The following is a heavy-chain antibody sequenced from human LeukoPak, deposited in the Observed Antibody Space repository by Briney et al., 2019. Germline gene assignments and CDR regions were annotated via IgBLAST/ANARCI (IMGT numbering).Heavy chain of an antibody. Sequence: PGGSLRLSCAAPGFTFSSYAMSWVRQAPGKGLEWVAVISYDGSNKYYADSVKGRFTISRDNSKNTLYLQMNSLRAEDTAVYYCARPRGTHGYFDYWGQGTLVTVSS. V-gene: IGHV3-30*04. J-gene: IGHJ4*02. CDR1: GFTFSSYA. CDR2: ISYDGSNK. CDR3: ARPRGTHGYFDY.